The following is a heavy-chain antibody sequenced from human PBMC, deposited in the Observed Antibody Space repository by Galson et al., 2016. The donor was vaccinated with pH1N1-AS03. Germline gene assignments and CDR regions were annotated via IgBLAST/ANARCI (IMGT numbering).Heavy chain of an antibody. CDR2: ISGADLST. J-gene: IGHJ4*02. D-gene: IGHD5-18*01. V-gene: IGHV3-23*01. Sequence: SLRLSCAASGFTFSTYAMSWVRQAPGKGLEWVSSISGADLSTYYADSVKGRFTVSRDNSKNTLYLQMNGLRPEDTAIYYCANPRASGTTMVTRLDYWGQGILVTVSS. CDR3: ANPRASGTTMVTRLDY. CDR1: GFTFSTYA.